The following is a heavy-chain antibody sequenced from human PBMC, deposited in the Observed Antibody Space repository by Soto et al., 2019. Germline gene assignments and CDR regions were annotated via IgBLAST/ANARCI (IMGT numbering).Heavy chain of an antibody. CDR3: ARDTSPRNYDILTGYLGYYYYGMDV. CDR2: IYYSGST. CDR1: GGSICSYY. D-gene: IGHD3-9*01. V-gene: IGHV4-59*01. Sequence: LSLTCTVSGGSICSYYWSWIRQPPGKGLEWIGYIYYSGSTNYNPSLKSRVTISVDTSKNQFSLKLSSVTAADTAVYYCARDTSPRNYDILTGYLGYYYYGMDVWGQGTTVTVSS. J-gene: IGHJ6*02.